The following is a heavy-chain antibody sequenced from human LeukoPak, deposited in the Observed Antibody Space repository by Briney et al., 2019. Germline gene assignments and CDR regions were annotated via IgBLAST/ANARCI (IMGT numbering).Heavy chain of an antibody. CDR2: IYTSGST. CDR1: GGSISSGSYY. CDR3: AREAIYGSGSTDY. Sequence: SETLSLTCTVSGGSISSGSYYWSWIRQPAGKGLEWIGRIYTSGSTNYNPSLKSRVTISVDTSKNQFSLKLSSVTAADTAVYYCAREAIYGSGSTDYWGQGTLVTVSS. V-gene: IGHV4-61*02. D-gene: IGHD3-10*01. J-gene: IGHJ4*02.